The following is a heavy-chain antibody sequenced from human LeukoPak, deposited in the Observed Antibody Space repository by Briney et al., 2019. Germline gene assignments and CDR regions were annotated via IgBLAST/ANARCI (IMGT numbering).Heavy chain of an antibody. D-gene: IGHD2-2*01. J-gene: IGHJ5*02. Sequence: SETLSLTCTVSGGSISSYYWSWIRQPAGKGLEWIGRIYTSGSTNYNPSLKSRVTMSVDTSKNQFSLKLSSVTAADTAVYYCASSLKGYCSSTSCPVGWFDPWGQGTLVTVSS. V-gene: IGHV4-4*07. CDR3: ASSLKGYCSSTSCPVGWFDP. CDR2: IYTSGST. CDR1: GGSISSYY.